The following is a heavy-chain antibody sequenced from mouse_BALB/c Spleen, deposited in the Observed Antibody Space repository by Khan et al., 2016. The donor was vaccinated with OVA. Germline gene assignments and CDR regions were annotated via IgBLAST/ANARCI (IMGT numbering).Heavy chain of an antibody. CDR2: INPTNIYT. J-gene: IGHJ3*01. D-gene: IGHD2-10*01. CDR1: GYTFTSYT. V-gene: IGHV1-4*01. CDR3: AGDGPYHGNCGAWFAY. Sequence: QIQLVQSGAELARPGASVKMSCKASGYTFTSYTIHWVKQRPGQGLDWIGYINPTNIYTNYNPKFRDKATLTADQSSRTAYLQLSSLTSMDSAIYYCAGDGPYHGNCGAWFAYWGQGTLVTVSA.